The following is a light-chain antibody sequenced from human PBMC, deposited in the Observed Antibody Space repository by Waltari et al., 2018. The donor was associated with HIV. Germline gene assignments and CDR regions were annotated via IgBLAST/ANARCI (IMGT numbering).Light chain of an antibody. J-gene: IGLJ2*01. CDR2: EVS. CDR3: CSYVSNVI. CDR1: SSDVATYKL. Sequence: QSALTQPASVSGSPGQSITISCTRTSSDVATYKLVSWYQQHPGKAPKLMVYEVSKRPSWVSYRFSVSKSGDTASLNISGLQAEDEADYYCCSYVSNVIFGGGTKLTVL. V-gene: IGLV2-23*02.